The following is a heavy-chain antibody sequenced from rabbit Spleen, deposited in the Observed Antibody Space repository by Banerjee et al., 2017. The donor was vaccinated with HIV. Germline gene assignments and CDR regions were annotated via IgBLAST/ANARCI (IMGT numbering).Heavy chain of an antibody. Sequence: QEQLEESGGGLVKPEGSLTLTCKASGFFFSDRDVMCWVRQAPGKGLEWIACINTATGKAVYASWAKGRFTITKTSSTTVTLQMTSLTAADTATYFCARQGATGTSFSTYGMDLWGPGTLVTVS. D-gene: IGHD8-1*01. CDR2: INTATGKA. CDR3: ARQGATGTSFSTYGMDL. CDR1: GFFFSDRDV. V-gene: IGHV1S45*01. J-gene: IGHJ6*01.